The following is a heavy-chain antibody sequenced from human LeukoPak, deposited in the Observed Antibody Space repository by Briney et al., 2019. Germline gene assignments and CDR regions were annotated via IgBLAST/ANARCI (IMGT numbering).Heavy chain of an antibody. CDR1: GFTFSSYS. V-gene: IGHV3-21*01. Sequence: GGSPRLSCAASGFTFSSYSMNWVRQAPGKGLEWVSSISSSSSYIYYADSVKGRFTISRDNAKNSLYLQMNSLRAEDTAVYYCARDKTYSSGSGGYWGQGTLVTVSS. CDR2: ISSSSSYI. CDR3: ARDKTYSSGSGGY. J-gene: IGHJ4*02. D-gene: IGHD6-19*01.